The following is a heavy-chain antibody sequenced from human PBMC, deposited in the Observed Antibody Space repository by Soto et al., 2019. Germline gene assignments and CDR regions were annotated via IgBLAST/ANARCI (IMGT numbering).Heavy chain of an antibody. CDR1: GFTFSSYS. CDR3: ARDPNTVTTLGARGALDI. CDR2: ISSSSSYI. J-gene: IGHJ6*03. V-gene: IGHV3-21*01. D-gene: IGHD4-17*01. Sequence: GGSLRLSCAASGFTFSSYSMNWVRQAPGKGLEWVSSISSSSSYIYYADSVKGRFTISRDNAKNSLYLQMNSLRAEDTAVYYCARDPNTVTTLGARGALDIGGKG.